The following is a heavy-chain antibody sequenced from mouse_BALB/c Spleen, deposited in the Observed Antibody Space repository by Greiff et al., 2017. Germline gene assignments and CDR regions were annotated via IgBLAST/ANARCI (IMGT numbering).Heavy chain of an antibody. Sequence: VQLKESGAELVKPGASVKLSCTASGFNIKDTYMHWVKQRPEQGLEWIGRIDPANGNTKYDPKFQGKATITADTSSNTAYLQLSSLTSEDTAVYYCASGFDLAYWGQGTLVTVSA. V-gene: IGHV14-3*02. J-gene: IGHJ3*01. CDR1: GFNIKDTY. CDR3: ASGFDLAY. CDR2: IDPANGNT.